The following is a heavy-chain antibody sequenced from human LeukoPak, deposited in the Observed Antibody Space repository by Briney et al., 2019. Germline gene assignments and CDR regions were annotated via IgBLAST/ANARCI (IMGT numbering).Heavy chain of an antibody. D-gene: IGHD3-9*01. J-gene: IGHJ3*02. Sequence: ASVKVSCKASGYTFTGYYMHWVRQAPGQGLEWMGWINPNSGNTNYAQKLQGRVTMTTDTSTSTAYMELRSLRSDDTAVYYCARQYYDILTGYWLNAFDIWGQGTMVTVSS. CDR2: INPNSGNT. V-gene: IGHV1-18*04. CDR3: ARQYYDILTGYWLNAFDI. CDR1: GYTFTGYY.